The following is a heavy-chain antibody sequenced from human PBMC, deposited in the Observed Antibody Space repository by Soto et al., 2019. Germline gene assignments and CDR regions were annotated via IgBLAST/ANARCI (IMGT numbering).Heavy chain of an antibody. V-gene: IGHV5-51*01. D-gene: IGHD2-15*01. J-gene: IGHJ6*03. CDR3: ARVGSGSLYYYYYYMDV. CDR1: GSRFTSYW. Sequence: GESLKISCKCSGSRFTSYWIGWVRQMPGKGLEGMGIIYPGDSDTRYSPSFQGQVTISADKSISTAYLQWSSLKASDTAMYYCARVGSGSLYYYYYYMDVWGKGTTVTVSS. CDR2: IYPGDSDT.